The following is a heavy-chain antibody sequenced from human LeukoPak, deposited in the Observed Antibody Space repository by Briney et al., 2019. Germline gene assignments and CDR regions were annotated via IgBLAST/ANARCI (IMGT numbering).Heavy chain of an antibody. Sequence: GGSLRLSCAASGFTFSNAWMSWVRQAPGKGLERVGRIKSKTDGGTTDYAAPVKGRFTISRDDSKNTLYLQMNSLKTEDTAVYYCTTDPIVAVTASQAPVDYWGQGTLVTVSS. CDR2: IKSKTDGGTT. CDR3: TTDPIVAVTASQAPVDY. J-gene: IGHJ4*02. V-gene: IGHV3-15*01. CDR1: GFTFSNAW. D-gene: IGHD2-21*02.